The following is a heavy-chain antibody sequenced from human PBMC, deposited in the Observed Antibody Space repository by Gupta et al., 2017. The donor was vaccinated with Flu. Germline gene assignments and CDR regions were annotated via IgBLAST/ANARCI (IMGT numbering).Heavy chain of an antibody. J-gene: IGHJ4*02. Sequence: EVQLVESGGGLVNPGESLRLSCAASGFTFSLSTMNGVRQAPGKGLEWVSSISSNSRYIYYADSLKGRFTISRDNAKNSLYLQINSLSAEDTAVYYCARDKGRVTTVIGSPFDYWGQGTLVTASS. D-gene: IGHD4-17*01. CDR2: ISSNSRYI. V-gene: IGHV3-21*02. CDR1: GFTFSLST. CDR3: ARDKGRVTTVIGSPFDY.